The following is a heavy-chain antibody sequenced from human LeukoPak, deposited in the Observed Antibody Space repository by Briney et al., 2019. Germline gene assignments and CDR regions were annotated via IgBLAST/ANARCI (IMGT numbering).Heavy chain of an antibody. CDR3: ARHIYDFWSGYEDY. J-gene: IGHJ4*02. CDR1: GGSISSGSYY. D-gene: IGHD3-3*01. CDR2: MFHDGST. V-gene: IGHV4-39*01. Sequence: SETLSLTXTVSGGSISSGSYYWGWIRQPPGKGLEWIGSMFHDGSTYYNPSLKSRVTISVDTSKNQFSLKLSSVTAADTAVYYCARHIYDFWSGYEDYWGQGTLVTVSS.